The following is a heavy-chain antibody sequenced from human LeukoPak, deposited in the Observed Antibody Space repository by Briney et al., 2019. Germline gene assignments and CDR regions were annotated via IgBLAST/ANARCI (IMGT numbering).Heavy chain of an antibody. D-gene: IGHD5-24*01. J-gene: IGHJ3*02. CDR1: GGTFSSYA. V-gene: IGHV1-69*05. Sequence: GASVKVSCKASGGTFSSYAISWVRQAPGQGLEWMGGIIPIFGTANYAQKFQGRVTITTDESTSTAYMELSSLRSEDTAVYYCARPREMATIRDAFDIWGQGTMVTVSS. CDR2: IIPIFGTA. CDR3: ARPREMATIRDAFDI.